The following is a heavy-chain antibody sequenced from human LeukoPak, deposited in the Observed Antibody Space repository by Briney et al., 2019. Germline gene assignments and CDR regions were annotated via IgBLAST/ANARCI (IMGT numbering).Heavy chain of an antibody. J-gene: IGHJ5*02. Sequence: SETLSLTCVVSGGSISGYHWSWIRQPPGKGLEWIGYIYYKGITNYNPSPKSRVTISLDTSKSQFSLNLSSMTAADTAVYYCARLVAVTGTVDWFDPWGQGTVVTVSS. CDR3: ARLVAVTGTVDWFDP. V-gene: IGHV4-59*08. D-gene: IGHD2-21*02. CDR2: IYYKGIT. CDR1: GGSISGYH.